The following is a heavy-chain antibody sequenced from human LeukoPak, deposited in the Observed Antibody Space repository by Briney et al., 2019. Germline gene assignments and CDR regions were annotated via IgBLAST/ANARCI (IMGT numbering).Heavy chain of an antibody. J-gene: IGHJ4*02. CDR3: TRDPGRCTSTSCYPDY. D-gene: IGHD2-2*01. Sequence: GGSLRLSCAASGFTFGTYAMSWVRQAPGKGLEWVSSISSSSSYIYYADSVKGRFTISRDNAKNSMYLQMNSLRAEDTAVYYCTRDPGRCTSTSCYPDYWGQGTLVTVSS. CDR1: GFTFGTYA. V-gene: IGHV3-21*01. CDR2: ISSSSSYI.